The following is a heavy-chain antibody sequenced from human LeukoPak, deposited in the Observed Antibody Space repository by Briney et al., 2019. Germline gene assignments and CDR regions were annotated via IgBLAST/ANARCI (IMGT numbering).Heavy chain of an antibody. V-gene: IGHV4-59*01. CDR1: GGSISPYY. Sequence: SETLSLTCSVSGGSISPYYWSWIRQPPGKGREWIGYIYYSGTTNYNPSLQSRVTISVATSKNQFSLKLSSVTAADTALYYCARDPASAGGFDYWGQGTLVTVSS. J-gene: IGHJ4*02. D-gene: IGHD2-15*01. CDR2: IYYSGTT. CDR3: ARDPASAGGFDY.